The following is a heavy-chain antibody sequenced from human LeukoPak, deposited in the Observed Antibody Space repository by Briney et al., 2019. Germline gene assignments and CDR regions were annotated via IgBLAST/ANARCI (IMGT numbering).Heavy chain of an antibody. V-gene: IGHV3-53*01. D-gene: IGHD3-9*01. CDR1: GLTVSTNY. CDR2: IYAGGGT. J-gene: IGHJ4*02. Sequence: GGSLRLSCAASGLTVSTNYMRWIRQAPGKGLEWVSLIYAGGGTAYADSVKGRFTISRDNSKNTLYLQMNYVRAEDTAVYYCARDMAYHDMLTGYEVSRFFDYWGQGTLVTVSS. CDR3: ARDMAYHDMLTGYEVSRFFDY.